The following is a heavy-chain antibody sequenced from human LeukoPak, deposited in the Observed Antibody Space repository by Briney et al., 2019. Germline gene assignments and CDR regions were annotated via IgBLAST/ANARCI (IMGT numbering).Heavy chain of an antibody. CDR2: IRSKANSYAT. CDR1: GFTFDDYA. D-gene: IGHD3-10*01. V-gene: IGHV3-73*01. Sequence: PGGSLRHSCAASGFTFDDYAMHWVRQASGKGLEWVGRIRSKANSYATAYAASVKGRFTISRGDSKNTAYLQMNSLKTEDTAVYYCTSQAWFGEPYWGQGTLVTVSS. CDR3: TSQAWFGEPY. J-gene: IGHJ4*02.